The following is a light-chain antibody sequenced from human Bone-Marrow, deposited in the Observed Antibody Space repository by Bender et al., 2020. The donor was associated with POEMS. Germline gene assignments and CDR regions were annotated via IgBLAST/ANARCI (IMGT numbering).Light chain of an antibody. Sequence: QSALTQPASVSGSPGQSITISCTGTSSDVGGYNYVSWYQQHPDKAPKLMIYDVSNRPSGVSNRFSGSKSGNTASLTISGLQAEDEADYYGSSYTSSRAKVFGGGTKLTVL. V-gene: IGLV2-14*03. CDR3: SSYTSSRAKV. CDR1: SSDVGGYNY. J-gene: IGLJ2*01. CDR2: DVS.